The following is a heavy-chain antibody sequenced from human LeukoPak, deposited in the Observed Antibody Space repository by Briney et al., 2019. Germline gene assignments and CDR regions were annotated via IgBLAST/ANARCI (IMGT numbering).Heavy chain of an antibody. V-gene: IGHV1-3*01. CDR2: INAGNGNT. CDR1: GYTFTSHA. CDR3: ARASGVGYSSGWYQELAWFDP. Sequence: ASVKVSCKASGYTFTSHALHWVRQAPGQRLEWMGWINAGNGNTKYSQKFQGRVTIITDTSTSTAYMELSSLRSEDTAVYYCARASGVGYSSGWYQELAWFDPWGQGTLVTVSS. J-gene: IGHJ5*02. D-gene: IGHD6-19*01.